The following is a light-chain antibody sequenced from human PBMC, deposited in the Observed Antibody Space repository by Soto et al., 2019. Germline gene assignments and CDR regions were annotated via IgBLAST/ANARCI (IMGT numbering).Light chain of an antibody. CDR1: QSVSSN. Sequence: EIVMTQSPATLSVSPGERATLSCRASQSVSSNLAWYQQKPGQAPRLLIYGASTRTTGIPARFSGSGSGTECTLTISSLQSADFAVYYCQQDNNWPPWKFGQGTKVEIK. V-gene: IGKV3-15*01. CDR3: QQDNNWPPWK. J-gene: IGKJ1*01. CDR2: GAS.